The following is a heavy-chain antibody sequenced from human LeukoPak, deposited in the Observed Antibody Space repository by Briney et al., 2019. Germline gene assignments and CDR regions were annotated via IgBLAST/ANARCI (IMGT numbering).Heavy chain of an antibody. D-gene: IGHD2-21*01. CDR3: AREGDYSPFDC. J-gene: IGHJ4*02. CDR2: INSDGSRS. Sequence: GGFLRLSCATSGFTFSGYWMHWVRQAPGKGLVWVSRINSDGSRSTYGDSVKGRFTISRDNAKNTLYLQMNSLRVEDTAVYYCAREGDYSPFDCWGQGTLVTVSS. CDR1: GFTFSGYW. V-gene: IGHV3-74*01.